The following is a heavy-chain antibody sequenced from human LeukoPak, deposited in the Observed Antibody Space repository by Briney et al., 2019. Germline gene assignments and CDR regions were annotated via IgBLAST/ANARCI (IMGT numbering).Heavy chain of an antibody. D-gene: IGHD5-24*01. CDR2: IYTSGST. CDR1: GGSISSGSYH. CDR3: ARDGEDGYNLYNWFDP. J-gene: IGHJ5*02. Sequence: SQTLSLTCTVSGGSISSGSYHWSWIRQPAGKGLEWIGRIYTSGSTNYNPSLKSRVTISVDTSKNQFSLKLSSVTAADTAVYYCARDGEDGYNLYNWFDPWGQGTLVTVSS. V-gene: IGHV4-61*02.